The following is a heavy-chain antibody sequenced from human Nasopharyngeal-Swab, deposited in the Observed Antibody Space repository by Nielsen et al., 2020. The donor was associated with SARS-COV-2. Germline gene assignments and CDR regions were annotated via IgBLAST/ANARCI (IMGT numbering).Heavy chain of an antibody. CDR2: IYHSGST. CDR3: ARDEKRLTDYYYYYYGMDV. D-gene: IGHD6-25*01. J-gene: IGHJ6*02. V-gene: IGHV4-30-2*01. CDR1: GGSISSGGYS. Sequence: SETLSLTCAVSGGSISSGGYSWSWIRQPPGKGLEWIGYIYHSGSTYYNPSLKSRVTISVDTSKNQFSLKLSSVTAADTAVYYCARDEKRLTDYYYYYYGMDVWGQGTTVTVSS.